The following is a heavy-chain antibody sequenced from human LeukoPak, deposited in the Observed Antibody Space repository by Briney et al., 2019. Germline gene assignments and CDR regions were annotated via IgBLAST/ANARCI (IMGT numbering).Heavy chain of an antibody. CDR3: ARTRTLPIAGGFDT. CDR2: ISTDGSST. Sequence: WGSLRLSCAASGFTFSSYWMHWVRQGPGKGLVWVSRISTDGSSTDYADSVKGRFTISRENAKNTLYLQMNSLRAEDTAVYYCARTRTLPIAGGFDTWGQGSPGTVSS. J-gene: IGHJ5*02. CDR1: GFTFSSYW. D-gene: IGHD3-16*01. V-gene: IGHV3-74*01.